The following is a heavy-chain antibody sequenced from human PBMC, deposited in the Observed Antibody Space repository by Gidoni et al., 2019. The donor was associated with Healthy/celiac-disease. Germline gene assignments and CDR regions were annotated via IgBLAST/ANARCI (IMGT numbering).Heavy chain of an antibody. J-gene: IGHJ3*01. V-gene: IGHV4-34*01. CDR2: INHSGST. Sequence: QVQLQQWGAGLLKPSETLSLTCAVYGGSFSGYYWCWVRQSPGKGLEWIEEINHSGSTNYNTALKSRVTISVDTSKNQFSLKLSSVTAADTAVYYCARMVYCSSTSCAPWGQGTMVTVSS. CDR1: GGSFSGYY. CDR3: ARMVYCSSTSCAP. D-gene: IGHD2-2*01.